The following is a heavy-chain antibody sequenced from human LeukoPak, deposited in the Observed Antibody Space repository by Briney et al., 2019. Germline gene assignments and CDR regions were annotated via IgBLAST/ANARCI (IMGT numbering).Heavy chain of an antibody. D-gene: IGHD2-2*01. J-gene: IGHJ3*02. V-gene: IGHV5-51*01. CDR1: GYNFTSYW. CDR2: IYPGDSDT. CDR3: ARGYCRGTSCSHRRALDI. Sequence: GESLKISCQGSGYNFTSYWIAWVRQMPGRGLEWIGSIYPGDSDTRYSPSLQGQVTISADKSVTTAYLQWSSLKASDTAMYYCARGYCRGTSCSHRRALDIWGQGTMVTVSS.